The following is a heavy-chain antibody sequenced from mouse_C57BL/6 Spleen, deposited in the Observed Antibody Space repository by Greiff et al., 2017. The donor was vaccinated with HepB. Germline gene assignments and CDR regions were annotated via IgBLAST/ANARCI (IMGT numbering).Heavy chain of an antibody. J-gene: IGHJ3*01. D-gene: IGHD3-1*01. CDR1: GYTFTDYY. CDR3: AKSLTA. Sequence: EVQLQQSGPELVKPGASVKISCKASGYTFTDYYMNWVKQSHGKSLEWIGDINPNNGGTSYNQKFKGKATLTVDKSSSTAYMELRSLTSEDSAVYYCAKSLTAWGQGTLVTVSA. V-gene: IGHV1-26*01. CDR2: INPNNGGT.